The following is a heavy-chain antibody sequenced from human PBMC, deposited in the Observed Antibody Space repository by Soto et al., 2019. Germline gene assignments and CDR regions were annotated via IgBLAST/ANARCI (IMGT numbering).Heavy chain of an antibody. D-gene: IGHD4-17*01. CDR1: GYSFANYW. J-gene: IGHJ4*02. Sequence: LNSAWKGVGYSFANYWIGWVRQMPGKGLEWMGIIYHGDSDTRYSPYFQGQVTISADKSIITAYLQWSSLKASDTAMYYCARLLYGDYPGFVDYWGQGTLVTVSS. CDR2: IYHGDSDT. V-gene: IGHV5-51*01. CDR3: ARLLYGDYPGFVDY.